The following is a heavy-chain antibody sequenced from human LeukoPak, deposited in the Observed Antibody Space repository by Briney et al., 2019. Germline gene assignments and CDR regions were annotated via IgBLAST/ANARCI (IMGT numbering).Heavy chain of an antibody. CDR2: IKPDGSEE. V-gene: IGHV3-7*01. Sequence: GGSLRLSCAASGFTFSIYWMSWVRQAPGKGLEWVANIKPDGSEEYYVDSVKGRFTISRDNVKNSLYLQMNSLRAEDTSVYYCAKSYYGGWGQGTLVTVSS. CDR1: GFTFSIYW. D-gene: IGHD3-10*01. CDR3: AKSYYGG. J-gene: IGHJ4*02.